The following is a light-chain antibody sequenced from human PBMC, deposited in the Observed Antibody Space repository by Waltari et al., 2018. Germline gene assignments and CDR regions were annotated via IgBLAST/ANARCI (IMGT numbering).Light chain of an antibody. CDR2: GEN. CDR3: NSRDSRGQAVV. Sequence: SSELTQDPAVSVALGQTIRITCQRDSLRSGDASWYQQKTGQAPVLVMFGENNRPSGIPDRFSGSSSGRTTSLTITGAQAEDEADYYCNSRDSRGQAVVFGGGTRVTVL. J-gene: IGLJ2*01. CDR1: SLRSGD. V-gene: IGLV3-19*01.